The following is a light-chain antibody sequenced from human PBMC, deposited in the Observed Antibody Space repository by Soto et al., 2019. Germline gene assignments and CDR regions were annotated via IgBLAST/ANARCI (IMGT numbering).Light chain of an antibody. CDR2: GAS. CDR1: QSVSGSY. CDR3: QQFNNWPWT. V-gene: IGKV3-15*01. Sequence: ESATLSCRASQSVSGSYVAWYQQRPGLAPRLLVYGASRRATGIPARFSGSGSGTEFALTISSLQSEDFAVYYCQQFNNWPWTFGQGTKVDIK. J-gene: IGKJ1*01.